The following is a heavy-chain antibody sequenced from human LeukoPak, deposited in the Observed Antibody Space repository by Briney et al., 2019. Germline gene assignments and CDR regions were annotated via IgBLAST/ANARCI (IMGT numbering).Heavy chain of an antibody. Sequence: ASVNVSCKASGSTFTGYYMHWVRQAPGQGLEWMGWINPNSGGTNYAQKFQGRVTMTRDTSISTADMELSRLRSDDTAVYYCASLAMVRGSPDYWGQGTLVTVSS. CDR2: INPNSGGT. J-gene: IGHJ4*02. D-gene: IGHD3-10*01. CDR3: ASLAMVRGSPDY. V-gene: IGHV1-2*02. CDR1: GSTFTGYY.